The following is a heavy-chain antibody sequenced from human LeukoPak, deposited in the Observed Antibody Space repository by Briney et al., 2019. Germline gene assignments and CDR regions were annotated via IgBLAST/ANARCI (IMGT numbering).Heavy chain of an antibody. CDR3: ARQPLAPTAYYYGMDV. CDR2: INHSGST. D-gene: IGHD1-14*01. V-gene: IGHV4-34*01. Sequence: PSETLSLTCAVSGGSFSGYYWSWIRQPPGKGLEWIGEINHSGSTNYNPSLKSRVTISVDTSKNQFSLKLSSVTAADTAVYYCARQPLAPTAYYYGMDVWGQGTTVTVSS. CDR1: GGSFSGYY. J-gene: IGHJ6*02.